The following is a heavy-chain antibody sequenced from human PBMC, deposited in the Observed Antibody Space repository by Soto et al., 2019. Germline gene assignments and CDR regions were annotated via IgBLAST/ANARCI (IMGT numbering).Heavy chain of an antibody. CDR1: VYTFTGYY. CDR3: ARGTDFWSGYPYYYYYYMDV. Sequence: GASVKVSCKASVYTFTGYYMHWVRLAPGQGLEWMGWINPNSGGTNYAQKFQGWVTMTRDTSISTAYMELSRLRSDDTAVYYCARGTDFWSGYPYYYYYYMDVWGKGTTVTVSS. CDR2: INPNSGGT. V-gene: IGHV1-2*04. D-gene: IGHD3-3*01. J-gene: IGHJ6*03.